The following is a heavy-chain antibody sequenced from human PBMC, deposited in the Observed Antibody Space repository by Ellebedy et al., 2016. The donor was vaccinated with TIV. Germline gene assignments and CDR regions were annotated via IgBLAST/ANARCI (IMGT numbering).Heavy chain of an antibody. CDR2: IYYSGST. V-gene: IGHV4-39*01. CDR3: ARRYSSSSVGY. CDR1: GGSISSSSYY. D-gene: IGHD6-6*01. J-gene: IGHJ4*02. Sequence: SETLSLTXTVSGGSISSSSYYWGWIRQPPGKGLEWIGSIYYSGSTYYNPSLKSRVTISVDTSKNQFSLKLSSVTAADTAVYYCARRYSSSSVGYWGQGTLVTVSS.